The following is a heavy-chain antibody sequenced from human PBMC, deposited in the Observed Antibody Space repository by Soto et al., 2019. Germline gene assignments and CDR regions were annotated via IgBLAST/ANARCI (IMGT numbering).Heavy chain of an antibody. V-gene: IGHV1-46*01. CDR3: HVVVTANSPGDY. J-gene: IGHJ4*02. CDR2: INPSGGST. CDR1: GYTFTSYY. Sequence: QVQLVQSGAEVKKPGASVKVSCKASGYTFTSYYMHWVRQAPGQGLEWMGIINPSGGSTSYAQKFQVRATMTRDTSTSTVYMELSSLRSEDTAVYYCHVVVTANSPGDYWGQGTLVTVSS. D-gene: IGHD2-21*02.